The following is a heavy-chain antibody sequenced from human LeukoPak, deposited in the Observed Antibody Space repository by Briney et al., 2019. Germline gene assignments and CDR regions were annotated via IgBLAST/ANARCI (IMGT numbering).Heavy chain of an antibody. D-gene: IGHD4/OR15-4a*01. Sequence: RASVKVSCKASGYTFTDYYIHWVRPAPGQGLEWMGWINPNTGGTKSTQKFQGRVTMTRDTSIATAYMDLSNLRSDDTAMYYCARDPRSRCDYEGYYVDSWGQGTLVIVSS. CDR3: ARDPRSRCDYEGYYVDS. CDR2: INPNTGGT. CDR1: GYTFTDYY. V-gene: IGHV1-2*02. J-gene: IGHJ4*02.